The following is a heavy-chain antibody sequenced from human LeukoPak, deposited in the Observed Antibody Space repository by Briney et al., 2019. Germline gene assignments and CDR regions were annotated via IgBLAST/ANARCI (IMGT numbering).Heavy chain of an antibody. V-gene: IGHV4-39*02. J-gene: IGHJ5*02. CDR2: IYYSGST. Sequence: PSETLSLTCTVSGGSISRSSYYWGWIRQPPGKGLEWIGSIYYSGSTYYNPSLKSRVTISVDTSKNQFSLKLSSVTAADTAVYYCAREEFNWFDPWGQGTLVTVSS. CDR3: AREEFNWFDP. CDR1: GGSISRSSYY. D-gene: IGHD3-10*01.